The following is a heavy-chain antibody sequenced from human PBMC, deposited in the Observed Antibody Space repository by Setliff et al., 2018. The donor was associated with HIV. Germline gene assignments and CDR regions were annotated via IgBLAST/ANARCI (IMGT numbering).Heavy chain of an antibody. CDR2: IYHSGST. J-gene: IGHJ4*02. D-gene: IGHD2-21*01. CDR3: GRCMSVAVPEY. V-gene: IGHV4-38-2*01. CDR1: GYSISSGYY. Sequence: TSETLSLTCAVSGYSISSGYYWGWIRQPPGKGLEWIGSIYHSGSTYYNPSLKSRVTISVDTSKNQFSLKLSSVTAADTAVYYCGRCMSVAVPEYWGQGTLVTAPQ.